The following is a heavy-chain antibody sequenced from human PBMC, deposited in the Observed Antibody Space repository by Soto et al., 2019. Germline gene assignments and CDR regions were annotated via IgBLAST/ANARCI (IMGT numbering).Heavy chain of an antibody. J-gene: IGHJ6*02. V-gene: IGHV3-15*01. CDR1: GFTFSNAW. Sequence: GGSLRLSCAASGFTFSNAWMSWVRQAPGKGLEWVGRIKSKTDGGTTDYAAPVKGRFTISRDDSKNTLYLQMNSLKTEDTAVYYCTTVYEYQLRRTRDYYYYYGMDVWGQGTTVTVSS. D-gene: IGHD2-2*01. CDR2: IKSKTDGGTT. CDR3: TTVYEYQLRRTRDYYYYYGMDV.